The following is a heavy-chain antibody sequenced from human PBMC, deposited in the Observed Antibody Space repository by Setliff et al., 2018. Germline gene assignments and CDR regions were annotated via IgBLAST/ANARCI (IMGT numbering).Heavy chain of an antibody. CDR3: ARHWDY. CDR2: IYNNGSP. V-gene: IGHV4-39*01. CDR1: GGSISSSDYY. J-gene: IGHJ4*02. Sequence: SSETLSLTCTASGGSISSSDYYWGWIRQPPGKGLEWIGSIYNNGSPYYNPSLKSRITISGDTSTNQFSLKLSSVSAADTAVYFCARHWDYWGQGTLVTVSS.